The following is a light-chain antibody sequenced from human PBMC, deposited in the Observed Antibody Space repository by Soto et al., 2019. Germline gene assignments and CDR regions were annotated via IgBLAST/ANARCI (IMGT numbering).Light chain of an antibody. CDR2: GES. Sequence: EIVLTQSPATLSLSPGARATLSCRASQRFSSNLPWYHQKHGQAPRLLIYGESSSATGSPDRLSGSGSGTDFTLTIGSLEPEDVAVYYCQQYGSSPLWTFGQGTKVDIK. CDR3: QQYGSSPLWT. CDR1: QRFSSN. V-gene: IGKV3-20*01. J-gene: IGKJ1*01.